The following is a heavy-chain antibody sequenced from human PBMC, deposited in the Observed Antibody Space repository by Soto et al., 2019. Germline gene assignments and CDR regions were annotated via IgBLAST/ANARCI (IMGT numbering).Heavy chain of an antibody. CDR2: IYYSGST. D-gene: IGHD3-3*01. Sequence: PSETLSLTCTVSGGSISSYYWSWIRQHPGKGLEWIGYIYYSGSTYYNPSLKSRVTISVDTSKNQFSLKLSSVTAADTAVYYCARAFQSYYSYDFWSGYSFFDYWGQGTLVTVS. J-gene: IGHJ4*02. CDR1: GGSISSYY. CDR3: ARAFQSYYSYDFWSGYSFFDY. V-gene: IGHV4-59*06.